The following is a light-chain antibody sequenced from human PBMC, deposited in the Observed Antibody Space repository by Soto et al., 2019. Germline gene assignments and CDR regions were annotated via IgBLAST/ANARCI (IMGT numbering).Light chain of an antibody. J-gene: IGKJ2*01. CDR3: QQTYNLPRT. CDR1: QSISTY. CDR2: AAS. V-gene: IGKV1-39*01. Sequence: DVQMTQSPSSLSASVGDKVTITCRASQSISTYLNWYQQKPGKAPKLLIYAASSLQSGDASRFSGTGSGTDFTLAINSLQPEDFATYYCQQTYNLPRTFGQGTKLEIK.